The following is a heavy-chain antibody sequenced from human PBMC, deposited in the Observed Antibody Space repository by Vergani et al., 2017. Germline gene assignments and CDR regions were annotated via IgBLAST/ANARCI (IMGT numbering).Heavy chain of an antibody. CDR2: ISGSGGNT. Sequence: EVQLVESGGGLVRPGGSLRLSCTVSGFTFSNAWMTWVRQAPGKGLEWVSAISGSGGNTFYTDSVKGRFTISRDNSKDTLYLQMNSLRVEDTAIYYCAKARDPNCKGGNCYSYYYGLDLWGQGTTVTVSS. J-gene: IGHJ6*02. CDR1: GFTFSNAW. D-gene: IGHD2-15*01. CDR3: AKARDPNCKGGNCYSYYYGLDL. V-gene: IGHV3-23*04.